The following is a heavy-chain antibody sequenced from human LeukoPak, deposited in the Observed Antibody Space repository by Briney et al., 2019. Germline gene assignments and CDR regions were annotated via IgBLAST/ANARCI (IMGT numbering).Heavy chain of an antibody. CDR3: TTDEDWNYARKDV. J-gene: IGHJ6*02. CDR2: TVSEIDGGTT. CDR1: GFTFNYAW. V-gene: IGHV3-15*04. D-gene: IGHD1-7*01. Sequence: GGSLRLSCAASGFTFNYAWMSWVRQVPGKGLEWVGQTVSEIDGGTTDYATPVKGRFAISRDDSKSTLYLQMNSLKIEDTAVYYCTTDEDWNYARKDVWGQGATVIVSS.